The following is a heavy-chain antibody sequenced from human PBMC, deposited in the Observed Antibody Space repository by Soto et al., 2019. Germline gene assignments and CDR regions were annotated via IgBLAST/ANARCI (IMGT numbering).Heavy chain of an antibody. D-gene: IGHD3-22*01. J-gene: IGHJ6*02. V-gene: IGHV3-30*18. CDR3: AKDRSTASSGYYWSRGMDV. CDR1: GFTFSSYG. Sequence: GWSLRLSCAASGFTFSSYGMHWVRQAPGKXLEWVAVISYDGSNKYYADSVKGRFTISRDNSKNTLYLQMNSLRAEDTAVYYCAKDRSTASSGYYWSRGMDVWGQGTTVTVSS. CDR2: ISYDGSNK.